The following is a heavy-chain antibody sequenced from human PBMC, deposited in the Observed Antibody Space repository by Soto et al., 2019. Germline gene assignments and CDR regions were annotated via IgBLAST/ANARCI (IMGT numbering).Heavy chain of an antibody. CDR2: ISWNSGSI. D-gene: IGHD6-13*01. Sequence: EVQLVESGGGLVQPGRSLRLSCAASGFTFDDYAMHWVRQAPGKGLEWVSGISWNSGSIGYADSVKGRFTISRDNAKNSLYLQMNSLRAEDTALYYCAKDRRWSVSSWRNAFDIWGQGTMVTVS. CDR1: GFTFDDYA. J-gene: IGHJ3*02. CDR3: AKDRRWSVSSWRNAFDI. V-gene: IGHV3-9*01.